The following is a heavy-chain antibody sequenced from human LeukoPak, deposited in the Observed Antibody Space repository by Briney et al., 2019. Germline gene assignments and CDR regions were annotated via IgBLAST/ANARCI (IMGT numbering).Heavy chain of an antibody. CDR2: IKQDGSEK. D-gene: IGHD2-2*01. CDR1: GFTFSSYW. V-gene: IGHV3-7*01. J-gene: IGHJ4*02. Sequence: GGSLRLSCAASGFTFSSYWMSWVRQAPGKGLEWVANIKQDGSEKYYVDSVKGRFTISRDNAKNSLYLQMNSLRAEDTAVYYCARGGHSIVVVPAASYYWGQGTLVTVST. CDR3: ARGGHSIVVVPAASYY.